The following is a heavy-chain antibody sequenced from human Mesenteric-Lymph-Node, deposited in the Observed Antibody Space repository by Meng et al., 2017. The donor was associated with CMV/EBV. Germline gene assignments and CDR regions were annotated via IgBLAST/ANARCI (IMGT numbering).Heavy chain of an antibody. CDR3: ARDSGGGYGWFDP. CDR1: GFSISSSYY. J-gene: IGHJ5*02. Sequence: SETLSLTCTVSGFSISSSYYWGWIRQPPGKGLEWIASIYHSGSTHYNPSLKSRVTISVDTSKNQFSLKLTSVTAADTAVYYCARDSGGGYGWFDPWGQGILVTVSS. D-gene: IGHD5-12*01. V-gene: IGHV4-38-2*02. CDR2: IYHSGST.